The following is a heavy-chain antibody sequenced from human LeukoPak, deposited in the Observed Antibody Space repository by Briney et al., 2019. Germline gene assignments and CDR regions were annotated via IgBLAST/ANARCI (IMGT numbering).Heavy chain of an antibody. V-gene: IGHV1-18*01. D-gene: IGHD2-15*01. Sequence: GASVKVSCKASGYTFISYGISWVRQAPGQGLEWMGWISTYNGNTNYAQKLQGRVAMTTDTSMTIAYMELRSLRSDDTAVYYCAGCSGGSCTGYYFDYWGQGTLVTVSS. J-gene: IGHJ4*02. CDR2: ISTYNGNT. CDR3: AGCSGGSCTGYYFDY. CDR1: GYTFISYG.